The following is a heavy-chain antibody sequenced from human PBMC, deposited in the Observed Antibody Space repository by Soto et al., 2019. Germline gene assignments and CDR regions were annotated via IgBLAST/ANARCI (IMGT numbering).Heavy chain of an antibody. D-gene: IGHD6-13*01. CDR1: GFTFSSDG. CDR2: ISYDGGGK. J-gene: IGHJ4*02. Sequence: QVQLVESGGGVVQAGRSLRLSCAASGFTFSSDGMHWVRQAPDKGLEWVALISYDGGGKYYADSVKGRFTISRDNSKDTVYLQMNSLRPEDTAVYYCAKDRSSSWTLDYWGQGTLVTVSS. V-gene: IGHV3-30*18. CDR3: AKDRSSSWTLDY.